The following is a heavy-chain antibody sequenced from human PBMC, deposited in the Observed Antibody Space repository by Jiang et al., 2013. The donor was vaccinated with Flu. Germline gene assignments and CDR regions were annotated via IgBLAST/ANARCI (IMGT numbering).Heavy chain of an antibody. J-gene: IGHJ6*02. CDR2: IKQDGSEK. CDR1: GFTFSSYW. V-gene: IGHV3-7*03. D-gene: IGHD6-19*01. CDR3: AREYSSGWKLYYYGMDV. Sequence: QLVESGGGLVQPGGSLRLSCAASGFTFSSYWMSWVRQAPGKGLEWVANIKQDGSEKYYVDSVKGRFTISRDNAKNSLYLQMNSLRAEDTAVYYCAREYSSGWKLYYYGMDVWGQGTTVTVSS.